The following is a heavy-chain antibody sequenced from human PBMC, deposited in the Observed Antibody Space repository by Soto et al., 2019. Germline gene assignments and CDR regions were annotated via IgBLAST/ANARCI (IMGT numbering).Heavy chain of an antibody. CDR1: GFTFSSYS. V-gene: IGHV3-23*01. Sequence: GGSLRLSCAASGFTFSSYSMSWVRQAPGKGLEWVSGFRTGADDGTTYYADSVKGRFTISRDISKNTLFLQMNCLRAEDTAIYYCAKKVNSGPGSQYFDYWGQGTLVTVSS. J-gene: IGHJ4*02. CDR3: AKKVNSGPGSQYFDY. D-gene: IGHD3-10*01. CDR2: FRTGADDGTT.